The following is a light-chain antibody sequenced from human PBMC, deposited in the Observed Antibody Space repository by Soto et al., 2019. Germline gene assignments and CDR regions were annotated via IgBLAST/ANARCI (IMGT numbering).Light chain of an antibody. CDR1: RSISSC. V-gene: IGKV1-39*01. CDR3: QQSYNTPYT. J-gene: IGKJ2*01. CDR2: ASF. Sequence: DIQMTQSPSSLSVSVGDRVTITCRASRSISSCLNWYQQKPGKAPELLIYASFNLQSGVPSRFSGSGSGTDFTLTISSLQPEDFATYYCQQSYNTPYTSGQGTKLEIK.